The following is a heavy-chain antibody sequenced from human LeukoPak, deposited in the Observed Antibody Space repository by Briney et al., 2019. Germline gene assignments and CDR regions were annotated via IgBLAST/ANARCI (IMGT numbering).Heavy chain of an antibody. CDR3: ARVSLTMIFNY. D-gene: IGHD3-22*01. Sequence: GSLRLSCAASGFIFSTYRMSWVRQPPGKGLEWIGYILYGGSTSYNPSLKSRVTISVDTSKNQVSLQLSSVTAADTAVYYCARVSLTMIFNYWGQGILVTVSS. V-gene: IGHV4-59*01. CDR1: GFIFSTYR. CDR2: ILYGGST. J-gene: IGHJ4*02.